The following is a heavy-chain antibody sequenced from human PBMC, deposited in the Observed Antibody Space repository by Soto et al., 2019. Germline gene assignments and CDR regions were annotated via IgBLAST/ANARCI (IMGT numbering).Heavy chain of an antibody. CDR2: INAGNGNT. J-gene: IGHJ3*02. D-gene: IGHD3-16*02. V-gene: IGHV1-3*01. CDR1: GYTFTSYA. Sequence: ASVKVSCKASGYTFTSYAMHWVRQAPGQRLEWMGWINAGNGNTKYSQKFQGRVTITRDTSASTAYMELSSLRSEDTAVYYCARVNMITFGGVIVPGGAFDIWGQGTMVTVSS. CDR3: ARVNMITFGGVIVPGGAFDI.